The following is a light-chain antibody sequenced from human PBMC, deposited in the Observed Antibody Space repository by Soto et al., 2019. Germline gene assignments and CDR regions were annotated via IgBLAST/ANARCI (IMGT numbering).Light chain of an antibody. CDR3: QQGYTTPFT. Sequence: DIQMTQSPSSLSSSVGDRVTITCRASQRISNSLSWYQQKPGTAPKLLISGASRLQSGVPARFSGSGSGTDFTLTISSLQVEDFATYYCQQGYTTPFTFGPGTKVNIK. J-gene: IGKJ3*01. CDR2: GAS. CDR1: QRISNS. V-gene: IGKV1-39*01.